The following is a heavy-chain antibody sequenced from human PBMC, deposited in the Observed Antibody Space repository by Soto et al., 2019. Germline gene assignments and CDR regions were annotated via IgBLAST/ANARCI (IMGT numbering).Heavy chain of an antibody. D-gene: IGHD2-15*01. CDR1: GGSFSGYY. V-gene: IGHV4-34*01. CDR3: AREVGYCSGGSCYSRQGYYYYMDV. Sequence: LSETLSLTCAVYGGSFSGYYWSWIRQPPGKGLEWIGEINHSGSTNYNPSLKSRVTISVDTSKNQLSLKLSSVTAADTAVYYCAREVGYCSGGSCYSRQGYYYYMDVWGKGTTVTVSS. CDR2: INHSGST. J-gene: IGHJ6*03.